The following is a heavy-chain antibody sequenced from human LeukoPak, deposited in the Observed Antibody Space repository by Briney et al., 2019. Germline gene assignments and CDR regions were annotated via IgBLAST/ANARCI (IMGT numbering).Heavy chain of an antibody. CDR3: ANNPPTVTTQRARYYYYGMDV. V-gene: IGHV3-48*01. Sequence: GSLRLSCAASGFTFSNYNMNWVRQAPGKGLEWVSYISSSSSTIYYADSVKGRFTISRDNSKNTLYLQMNSLRAEDTAVYYCANNPPTVTTQRARYYYYGMDVWGQGTTVTVSS. CDR1: GFTFSNYN. D-gene: IGHD4-17*01. CDR2: ISSSSSTI. J-gene: IGHJ6*02.